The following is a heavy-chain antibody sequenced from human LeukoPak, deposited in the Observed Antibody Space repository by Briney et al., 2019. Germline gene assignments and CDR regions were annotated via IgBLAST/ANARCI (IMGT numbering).Heavy chain of an antibody. CDR1: GGSISSYY. CDR2: IYYSGNT. Sequence: PSETLSLTCTVSGGSISSYYWSWIRQPPGKGLEWIGYIYYSGNTYYNPSLKSRVTISVDTSENQFSLKLSSVTAADTAVYYCARENADTTYFDYWGQGTLVTVSS. J-gene: IGHJ4*02. CDR3: ARENADTTYFDY. V-gene: IGHV4-59*12. D-gene: IGHD1-1*01.